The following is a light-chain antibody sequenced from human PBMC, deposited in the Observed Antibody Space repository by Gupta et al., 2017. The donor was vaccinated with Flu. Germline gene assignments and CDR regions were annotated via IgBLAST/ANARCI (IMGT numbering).Light chain of an antibody. CDR2: GSS. J-gene: IGKJ4*01. CDR3: QQYYNWPPLT. Sequence: EIVMTQSPATLSVSPGERATLSCRASQGVSTDLAWYQQKPGQTPRLLIFGSSTRATGVPARFSGSGSGTEFTLTISSRQSEDFAVYYCQQYYNWPPLTFGGGTKVEIK. V-gene: IGKV3-15*01. CDR1: QGVSTD.